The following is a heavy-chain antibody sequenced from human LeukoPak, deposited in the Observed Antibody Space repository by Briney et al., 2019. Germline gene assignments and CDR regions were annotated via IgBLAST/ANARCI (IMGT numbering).Heavy chain of an antibody. D-gene: IGHD3-16*02. J-gene: IGHJ4*02. CDR2: IYYSGST. Sequence: SETLSLTCTVSGGSISSSSYYWGWIRQPPGKGLEWIGSIYYSGSTYYNPSLKSRVTISVGTSKNKFSLKLSSVTAADTAVYYCARDSLMITFGGVIGVFDYWGQGTLVTVSS. CDR1: GGSISSSSYY. V-gene: IGHV4-39*02. CDR3: ARDSLMITFGGVIGVFDY.